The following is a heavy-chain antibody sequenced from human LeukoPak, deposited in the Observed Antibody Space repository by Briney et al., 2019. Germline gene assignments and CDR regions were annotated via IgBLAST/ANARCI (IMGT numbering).Heavy chain of an antibody. V-gene: IGHV3-21*01. CDR1: GFTFSSYS. CDR2: ISSSSSYI. D-gene: IGHD3-16*01. Sequence: GGSLRLSCAASGFTFSSYSMNWVRQAPGKGLEWVSSISSSSSYIYYADSVKGRFTISRDNAKNSLYLQMNSLRAEDTAVYYCARDPAPLGVGDYWGKGTLVTVSS. J-gene: IGHJ4*02. CDR3: ARDPAPLGVGDY.